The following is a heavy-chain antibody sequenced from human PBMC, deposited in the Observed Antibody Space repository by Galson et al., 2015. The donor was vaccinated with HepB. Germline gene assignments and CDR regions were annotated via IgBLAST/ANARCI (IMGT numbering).Heavy chain of an antibody. J-gene: IGHJ4*02. CDR2: IYYSGST. CDR1: GGSISSYY. D-gene: IGHD3-22*01. CDR3: ARVRDYYDSSGYYVYYFDY. Sequence: LTCTVSGGSISSYYWSWVRQPPGKGLEWIGYIYYSGSTNYNPSLKSRVTISVDTSKNQFSLKLSSVTAADTAVYYCARVRDYYDSSGYYVYYFDYWGQGTLVTVSS. V-gene: IGHV4-59*01.